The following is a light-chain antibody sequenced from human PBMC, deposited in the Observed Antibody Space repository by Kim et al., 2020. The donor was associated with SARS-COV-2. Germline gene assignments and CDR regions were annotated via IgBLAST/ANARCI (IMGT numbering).Light chain of an antibody. J-gene: IGKJ2*01. CDR2: GAS. CDR1: QSVSNN. Sequence: SPGERATLSCGASQSVSNNLAWYQLKPGQAPRLLIYGASTRATGIPARFSGSGSGTDFTLTVSSLQSEDFAVYYCHQYNDWPPGDTFGQGTKLEI. V-gene: IGKV3-15*01. CDR3: HQYNDWPPGDT.